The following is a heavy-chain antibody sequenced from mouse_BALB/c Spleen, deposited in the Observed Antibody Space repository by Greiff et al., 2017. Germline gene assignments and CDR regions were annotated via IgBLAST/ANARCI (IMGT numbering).Heavy chain of an antibody. Sequence: DVMLVESGGGLVQPGGSRKLSCAASGFTFSSFGMHWVRQAPEKGLEWVAYISSGSSTIYYADTVKGRFTISRDNPKNTLFLQMTSLRSEDTAMYYCARDDYDGFAYWGQGTLVTVSA. V-gene: IGHV5-17*02. CDR3: ARDDYDGFAY. CDR2: ISSGSSTI. CDR1: GFTFSSFG. J-gene: IGHJ3*01. D-gene: IGHD2-4*01.